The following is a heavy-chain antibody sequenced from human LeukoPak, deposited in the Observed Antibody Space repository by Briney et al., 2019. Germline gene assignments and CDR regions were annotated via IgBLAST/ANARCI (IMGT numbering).Heavy chain of an antibody. D-gene: IGHD2-8*01. Sequence: GASVKVSCKASGYTFTSYAMHWVRQAPGQGLEWMGWINPNSGGTNYAQKFQGWVTMTRDTSISTAYMELSRLRSDDTAVYYCARVGRTNENPYYYYGMDVWGQGTTVTVSS. CDR2: INPNSGGT. J-gene: IGHJ6*02. V-gene: IGHV1-2*04. CDR3: ARVGRTNENPYYYYGMDV. CDR1: GYTFTSYA.